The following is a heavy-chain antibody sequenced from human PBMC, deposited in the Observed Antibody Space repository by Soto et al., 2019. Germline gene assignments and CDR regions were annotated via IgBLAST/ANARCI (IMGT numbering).Heavy chain of an antibody. CDR2: ISAYNGNT. Sequence: QVQLVQSGAEVKKPGASVKVSCKASGYTFTSYGISWVRQAPGQGLEWMGWISAYNGNTNYAQKLQGRVTMTTDTSTSTAYMELRSLRSDDTAVYYCARDLLGYCSGGSCYSGMDVWGQGTTLTVSS. V-gene: IGHV1-18*01. CDR3: ARDLLGYCSGGSCYSGMDV. CDR1: GYTFTSYG. D-gene: IGHD2-15*01. J-gene: IGHJ6*02.